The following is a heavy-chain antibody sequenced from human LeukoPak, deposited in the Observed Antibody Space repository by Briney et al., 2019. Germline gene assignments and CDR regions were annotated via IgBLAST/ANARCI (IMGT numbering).Heavy chain of an antibody. D-gene: IGHD2-15*01. CDR3: ARHCSGGSCYSGLADY. V-gene: IGHV5-51*01. CDR2: IYPGDSDT. Sequence: GESLKISCKGSGYSFTSYWIGWVRQMPGKGLGWMGIIYPGDSDTRYSPSFQGQVTISADKSISTAYLQWSSLKASDTAMYYCARHCSGGSCYSGLADYWGQGTLVTVSS. CDR1: GYSFTSYW. J-gene: IGHJ4*02.